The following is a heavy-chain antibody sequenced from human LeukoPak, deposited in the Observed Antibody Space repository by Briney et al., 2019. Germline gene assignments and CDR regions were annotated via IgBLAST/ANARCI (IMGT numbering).Heavy chain of an antibody. V-gene: IGHV3-30-3*02. J-gene: IGHJ4*02. CDR2: ISYDGSNK. D-gene: IGHD5-18*01. Sequence: QPGRSLRLSCAASGFTFSSYAMHWVRQAPGKGLEWVAVISYDGSNKYYADSVKGRFTISRDNSKNTLYLQMNSLRAEDTAVYYCAKELRGYIYGYDYWGQGTLVTVSS. CDR1: GFTFSSYA. CDR3: AKELRGYIYGYDY.